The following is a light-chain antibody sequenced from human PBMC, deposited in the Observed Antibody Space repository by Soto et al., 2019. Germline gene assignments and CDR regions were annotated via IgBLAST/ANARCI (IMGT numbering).Light chain of an antibody. J-gene: IGLJ1*01. CDR2: EVT. CDR3: CSYAVSLIYV. CDR1: SSDIGDYNF. Sequence: QSVLTQPASVSGSPGQSITISCTGTSSDIGDYNFVPWYQQVPGKAPKLIIYEVTKRPSGVSPRFSGSKSGNTASLTISGLRAEDEGDYYCCSYAVSLIYVFGSGTKVTVL. V-gene: IGLV2-23*02.